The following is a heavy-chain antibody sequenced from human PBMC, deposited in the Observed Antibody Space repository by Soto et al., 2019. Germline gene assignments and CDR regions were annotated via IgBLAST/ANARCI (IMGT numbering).Heavy chain of an antibody. D-gene: IGHD2-2*01. CDR2: ISYDGSNK. CDR3: AKDRAYCSSTSCRGYSSGYLVY. Sequence: GGSLRLSCAASGFTFSSYGMHWVRQAPGKGLEWVAVISYDGSNKYYADSVKGRFTISRDNSKNTLYLQMNSLRAEDTAVYYCAKDRAYCSSTSCRGYSSGYLVYWGQGTLVTVSS. V-gene: IGHV3-30*18. J-gene: IGHJ4*02. CDR1: GFTFSSYG.